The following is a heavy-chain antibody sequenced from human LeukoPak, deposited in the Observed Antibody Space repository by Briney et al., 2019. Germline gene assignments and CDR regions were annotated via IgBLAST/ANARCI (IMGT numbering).Heavy chain of an antibody. J-gene: IGHJ4*02. V-gene: IGHV4-59*01. CDR3: AGRAARFFDY. D-gene: IGHD6-25*01. CDR2: IFYSVSS. CDR1: GDSLNSYY. Sequence: SETLSLTCTVSGDSLNSYYWSWIRQPPEEGLQWIGYIFYSVSSNYNASLRSRVAISVDTSKNQFSLKLTSVTPADTAVYYCAGRAARFFDYWGQGILVTVSS.